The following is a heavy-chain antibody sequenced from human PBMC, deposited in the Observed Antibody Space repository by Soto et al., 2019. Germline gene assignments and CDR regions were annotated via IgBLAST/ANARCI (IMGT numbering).Heavy chain of an antibody. J-gene: IGHJ3*02. D-gene: IGHD3-22*01. Sequence: LSLTCTVSGGSISSGGYYWSWIRQHPGKGLEWIGYIYYSGSTYYNPSLKSRVTISVDTSKNQFSLKLSSVTAADTAVYYCASGRRYSDSSGYYFDAFDIWGQGTMVTVSS. CDR1: GGSISSGGYY. V-gene: IGHV4-31*02. CDR2: IYYSGST. CDR3: ASGRRYSDSSGYYFDAFDI.